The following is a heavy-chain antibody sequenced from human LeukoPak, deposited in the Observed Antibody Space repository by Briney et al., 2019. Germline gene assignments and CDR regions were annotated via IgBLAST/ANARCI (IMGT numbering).Heavy chain of an antibody. V-gene: IGHV1-3*01. Sequence: ASVKVSCKASGYTFTSYAMHWVRQAPGQRLEWMGWINAGNGNTKYSQKFQGRVTITRDTSASTAYMELSSLRSEDTAVYYCARAAAGTTNRAFDIWGQGTMVTVSS. CDR3: ARAAAGTTNRAFDI. D-gene: IGHD6-13*01. CDR2: INAGNGNT. CDR1: GYTFTSYA. J-gene: IGHJ3*02.